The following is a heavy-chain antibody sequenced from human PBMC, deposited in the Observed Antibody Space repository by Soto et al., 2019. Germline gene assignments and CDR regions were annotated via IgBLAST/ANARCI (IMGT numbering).Heavy chain of an antibody. V-gene: IGHV4-59*01. CDR1: GGSISGSY. CDR2: VYYTEST. D-gene: IGHD6-19*01. Sequence: SDTLSLTCSVSGGSISGSYWSWIRQSPGKGLEWLGYVYYTESTNYSPSLRSRVSISVDTSKNEFSLRLSSVTAADTAVYFCARSVAVPGAHIDYWGLGTLVTVSS. J-gene: IGHJ4*02. CDR3: ARSVAVPGAHIDY.